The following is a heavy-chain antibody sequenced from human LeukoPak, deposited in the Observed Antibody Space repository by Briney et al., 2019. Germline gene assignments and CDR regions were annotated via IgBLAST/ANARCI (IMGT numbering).Heavy chain of an antibody. D-gene: IGHD5-18*01. J-gene: IGHJ6*03. CDR3: ARGVGYSYGYYYYYYMDV. Sequence: SETLSLTCTVSGGSISSSSYYWGWIRQPPGKGLEWIGSIYYSGSTYYNPSLKSRVTISVDTSKNQFSLKLSSVTAADTAVYYCARGVGYSYGYYYYYYMDVWGKGTTVTVSS. V-gene: IGHV4-39*07. CDR2: IYYSGST. CDR1: GGSISSSSYY.